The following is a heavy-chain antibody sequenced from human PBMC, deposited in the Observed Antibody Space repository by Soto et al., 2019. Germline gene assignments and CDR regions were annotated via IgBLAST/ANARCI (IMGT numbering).Heavy chain of an antibody. J-gene: IGHJ4*02. CDR2: IYYSGST. CDR1: GGSISSGGYY. Sequence: SETLSLTCTVSGGSISSGGYYWSWIRQHPGKGLEWIGYIYYSGSTYYNPSLKSRVTISVDTSKNQFSLKLSSVTAADTAVYYCARNPNQGKWFGELFIDYWGQGNLVPVSS. D-gene: IGHD3-10*01. CDR3: ARNPNQGKWFGELFIDY. V-gene: IGHV4-31*03.